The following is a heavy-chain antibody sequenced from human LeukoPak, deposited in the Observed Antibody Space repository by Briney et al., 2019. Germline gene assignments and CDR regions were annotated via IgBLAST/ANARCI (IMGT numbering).Heavy chain of an antibody. CDR3: AREGPIVGATGSGDY. V-gene: IGHV1-2*06. CDR2: INPNSGGT. J-gene: IGHJ4*02. CDR1: GHTFTGYY. Sequence: ASVKVSCKASGHTFTGYYMHRVRQAPGQGLEWMGRINPNSGGTNYAQKFQGRVTMTRDTSISTAYMELNRLRSDDTAVYYCAREGPIVGATGSGDYWGQGTLVTVSS. D-gene: IGHD1-26*01.